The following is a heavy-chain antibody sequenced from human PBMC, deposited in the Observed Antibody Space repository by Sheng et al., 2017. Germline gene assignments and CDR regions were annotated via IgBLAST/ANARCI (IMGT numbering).Heavy chain of an antibody. J-gene: IGHJ6*02. CDR2: INHSGST. D-gene: IGHD2-2*02. Sequence: QVQLQQWGAGLLKPSETLSLTCAVYGGSFSGYYWSWIRQPPGKGLEWIGEINHSGSTNYNPSLKSRVTISVDTSKNQFSLKLSSVTAADTAVYYCARDPPYSCYTPGXYYYGMDVWGQGTTVTVSS. CDR1: GGSFSGYY. CDR3: ARDPPYSCYTPGXYYYGMDV. V-gene: IGHV4-34*01.